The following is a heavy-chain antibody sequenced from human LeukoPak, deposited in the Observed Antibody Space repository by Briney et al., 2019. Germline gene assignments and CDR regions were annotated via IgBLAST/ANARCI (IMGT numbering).Heavy chain of an antibody. V-gene: IGHV4-59*01. J-gene: IGHJ5*02. CDR2: IYARGST. CDR3: ARVVPATIGPLKFDP. Sequence: PSETLSLTCTVSGGSISSYYWSWIRQPPGKGLEWVGYIYARGSTDYNPSLKSRVNISVDRSKNQFSLTLSSVTAADTAVYYCARVVPATIGPLKFDPWGQGTLVTVSS. CDR1: GGSISSYY. D-gene: IGHD2-2*01.